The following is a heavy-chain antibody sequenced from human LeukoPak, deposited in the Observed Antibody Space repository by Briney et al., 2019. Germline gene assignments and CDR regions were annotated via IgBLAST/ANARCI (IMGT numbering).Heavy chain of an antibody. CDR3: ARGKGVADY. CDR1: GGSISSGGYY. D-gene: IGHD2-8*01. V-gene: IGHV4-30-2*01. CDR2: IYHSGST. J-gene: IGHJ4*02. Sequence: PSRTLSLTCTVSGGSISSGGYYWSWIRQPPGKGLEWIGYIYHSGSTYYNPSLKSRVTISVDRSKNQFSLKLSPVTAADTAVYYCARGKGVADYWGQGTLVTVSS.